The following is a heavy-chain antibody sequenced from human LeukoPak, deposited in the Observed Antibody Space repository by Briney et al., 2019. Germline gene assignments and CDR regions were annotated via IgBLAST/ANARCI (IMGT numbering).Heavy chain of an antibody. CDR2: ISSSSSYI. Sequence: PGGSLRLSCAASGFTFSSYSMNWVRQAPGKGLEWVSSISSSSSYIYYVDSVKGRFTISRDNAKNSLYLQMNSLRAEDTAVYYCARDCSASSSDYYPLGYWGQGTLVTVSS. CDR3: ARDCSASSSDYYPLGY. CDR1: GFTFSSYS. V-gene: IGHV3-21*01. D-gene: IGHD3-22*01. J-gene: IGHJ4*02.